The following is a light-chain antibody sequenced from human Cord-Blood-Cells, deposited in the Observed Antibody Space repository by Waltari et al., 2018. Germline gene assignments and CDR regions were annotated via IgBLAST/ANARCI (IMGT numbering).Light chain of an antibody. CDR3: SSYTSSSALDVI. Sequence: QSALTQPASVSGSPGQATTISCTGTSSDVGGYNYVSWYQQHPGQAPKRRIYDVSNRPSRVSKRFSGSKSGNTTSLTISGLQTEDEADYYCSSYTSSSALDVIFGGRTKLTVL. J-gene: IGLJ2*01. CDR2: DVS. CDR1: SSDVGGYNY. V-gene: IGLV2-14*01.